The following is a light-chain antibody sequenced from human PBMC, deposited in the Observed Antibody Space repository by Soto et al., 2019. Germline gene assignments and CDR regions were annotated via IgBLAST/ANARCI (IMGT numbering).Light chain of an antibody. CDR2: DVS. CDR3: SSYTSSSTLAV. V-gene: IGLV2-14*01. J-gene: IGLJ1*01. CDR1: SSDVGGYNY. Sequence: QSALTQPASVSGSPGQSITISCTGTSSDVGGYNYVSWYQQHPGKAPKLMMYDVSNRPSGVSNRFSGSKSGNTSSLTISGLQAEDEADYYCSSYTSSSTLAVFGTGTKLTVL.